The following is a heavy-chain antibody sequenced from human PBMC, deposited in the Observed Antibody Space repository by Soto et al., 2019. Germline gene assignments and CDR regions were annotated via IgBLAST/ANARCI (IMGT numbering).Heavy chain of an antibody. J-gene: IGHJ4*02. Sequence: SETLSLTCTVSGGSISSSTYYWGWIRQPPGKGLEWIGSIYYSGSTYYNPSLKSRVTISVDTSKNHFSLKLSSVTAADTAVYYCARHLVYGSGSFPYFDYWGQGALVTVSS. V-gene: IGHV4-39*01. CDR1: GGSISSSTYY. CDR3: ARHLVYGSGSFPYFDY. CDR2: IYYSGST. D-gene: IGHD3-10*01.